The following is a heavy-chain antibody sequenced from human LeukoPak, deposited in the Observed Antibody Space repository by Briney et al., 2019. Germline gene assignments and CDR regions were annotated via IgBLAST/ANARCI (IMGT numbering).Heavy chain of an antibody. V-gene: IGHV3-7*01. D-gene: IGHD6-13*01. CDR1: GFTFSSYS. CDR2: IKQDGSEK. Sequence: GGSLRLSCAASGFTFSSYSMNWVRQAPGKGLEWVANIKQDGSEKYYVDSVKDRFTISRDNAKNSLYLQMNSLRAEETAVYYCARGVRSRGQQLVLVDYWGQGTLVTVSS. J-gene: IGHJ4*02. CDR3: ARGVRSRGQQLVLVDY.